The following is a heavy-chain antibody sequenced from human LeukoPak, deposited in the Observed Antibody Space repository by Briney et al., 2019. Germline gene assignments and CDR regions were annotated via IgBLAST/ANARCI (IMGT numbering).Heavy chain of an antibody. CDR1: GFDFSGYS. CDR3: AKMGIGGVGTYYYYMDV. Sequence: GGSLRLSCAASGFDFSGYSMNWVRQAPGKGLEWVPSMTSASSYMDYADSVRGRFTISRDNAKNSLYLQMNSLRAEDTAVYYCAKMGIGGVGTYYYYMDVWGKGTTVTVSS. D-gene: IGHD6-13*01. J-gene: IGHJ6*03. CDR2: MTSASSYM. V-gene: IGHV3-21*01.